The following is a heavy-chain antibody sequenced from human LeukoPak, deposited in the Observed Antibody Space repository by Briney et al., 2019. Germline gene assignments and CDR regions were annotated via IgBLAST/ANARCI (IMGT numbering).Heavy chain of an antibody. CDR1: GFTFSSYE. D-gene: IGHD6-13*01. J-gene: IGHJ4*02. V-gene: IGHV3-48*03. Sequence: GRSLRLSCSASGFTFSSYEMNCVRQAPGKGLEWVSYISSSGSTIYYADSVKGRFTISRDNAKNSLYLQMSSLRAEDTAVYYCARGFAGTLFYWGQGTLVTVSS. CDR2: ISSSGSTI. CDR3: ARGFAGTLFY.